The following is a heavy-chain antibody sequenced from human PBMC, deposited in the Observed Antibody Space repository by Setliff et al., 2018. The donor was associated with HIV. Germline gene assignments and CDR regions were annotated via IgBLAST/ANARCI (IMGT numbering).Heavy chain of an antibody. CDR1: GYIFTGYY. V-gene: IGHV1-18*01. CDR3: GRSETRDSRGLYY. Sequence: ASVKVSCKASGYIFTGYYIHWVRQAPGQGLEWMGWISAYNGNTKYAQKFQGRVTMTTHTSTNTAYMELRSLRSDDTAVYYCGRSETRDSRGLYYWGQGTLVTVSS. CDR2: ISAYNGNT. D-gene: IGHD3-22*01. J-gene: IGHJ4*02.